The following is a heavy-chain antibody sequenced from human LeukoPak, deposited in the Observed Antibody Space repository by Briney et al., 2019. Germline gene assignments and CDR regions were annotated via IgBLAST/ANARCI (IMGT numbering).Heavy chain of an antibody. D-gene: IGHD5-12*01. V-gene: IGHV1-69*01. J-gene: IGHJ4*02. Sequence: SVKVSCKASGGTFSSYAISWVRQAAGQGLEWMGGIIPIFGTANYAQKFQGRVTIAADESTSTAYMELSSLRSEDTAVYYCARGDDGGYVSRLDYWGQGTLVTVSS. CDR1: GGTFSSYA. CDR2: IIPIFGTA. CDR3: ARGDDGGYVSRLDY.